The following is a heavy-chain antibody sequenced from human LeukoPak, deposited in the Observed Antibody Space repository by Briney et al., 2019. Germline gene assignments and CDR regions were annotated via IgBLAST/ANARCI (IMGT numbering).Heavy chain of an antibody. CDR3: ARGGPAIVGATNNWFDP. D-gene: IGHD1-26*01. V-gene: IGHV4-61*02. Sequence: PSETLSLTCTVSGGSISSGSYYWSWIRQPAGKGLEWIGRIYTSGSTNYNPSLKSRVTISVDTSKNQFSLKLSSVTAADTAVYYCARGGPAIVGATNNWFDPWGQGTLGTVSS. CDR2: IYTSGST. J-gene: IGHJ5*02. CDR1: GGSISSGSYY.